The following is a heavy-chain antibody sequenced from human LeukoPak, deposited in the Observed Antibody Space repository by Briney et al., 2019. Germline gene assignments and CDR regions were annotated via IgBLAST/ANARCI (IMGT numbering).Heavy chain of an antibody. CDR1: GYTFTSYG. D-gene: IGHD6-19*01. Sequence: ASVKVSCKASGYTFTSYGISWVRQAPGQGLEWMGGIIPIFGTANYAQKFQGRVTITADESTSTAYMELSSLRSEDTAVYYCARALSGWYYYYGMDVWGQGTTVTVSS. CDR3: ARALSGWYYYYGMDV. J-gene: IGHJ6*02. V-gene: IGHV1-69*13. CDR2: IIPIFGTA.